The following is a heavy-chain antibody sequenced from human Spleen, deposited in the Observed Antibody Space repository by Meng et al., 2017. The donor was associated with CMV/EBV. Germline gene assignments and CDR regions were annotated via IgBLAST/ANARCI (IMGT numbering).Heavy chain of an antibody. CDR1: GFTFSSYA. Sequence: GESLKISCAASGFTFSSYAMHWVRQAPGKGLEWVSAISGSGGSTYYADSVKGRFTISRDNSKNTLYLQMNSLRAEDTAVYYCAKDLYCSSTSCYDWFDPWGQGTLVTVFS. D-gene: IGHD2-2*01. V-gene: IGHV3-23*01. CDR3: AKDLYCSSTSCYDWFDP. CDR2: ISGSGGST. J-gene: IGHJ5*02.